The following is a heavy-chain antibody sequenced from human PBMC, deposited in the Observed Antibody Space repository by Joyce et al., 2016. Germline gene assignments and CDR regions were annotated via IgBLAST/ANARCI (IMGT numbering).Heavy chain of an antibody. CDR2: ISNDGKNK. J-gene: IGHJ4*02. V-gene: IGHV3-30*18. Sequence: QAQLVESGGGVVQPGRSLRLSCAVSGFTFRSYGMHWVRQAPGKGLEWVAVISNDGKNKNYADSVNGRFTVSRDNSKKILSLQMNSLRPEDTAVYYCAKDRETSAVLDFWGQGTPVTVSS. D-gene: IGHD6-25*01. CDR3: AKDRETSAVLDF. CDR1: GFTFRSYG.